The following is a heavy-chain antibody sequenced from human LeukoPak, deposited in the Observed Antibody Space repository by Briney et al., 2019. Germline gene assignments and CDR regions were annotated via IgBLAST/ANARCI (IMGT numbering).Heavy chain of an antibody. D-gene: IGHD1-26*01. Sequence: SETLSLTCAVSGGSISSYYWSWIRQPAGKGLERIGRIYTSGGTNYNPSLKCRVTMSVDTSKNQFSLKLSSVTAADTAVYYCARGVVGALFAYWGQGTLATVSS. CDR1: GGSISSYY. CDR2: IYTSGGT. V-gene: IGHV4-4*07. CDR3: ARGVVGALFAY. J-gene: IGHJ4*02.